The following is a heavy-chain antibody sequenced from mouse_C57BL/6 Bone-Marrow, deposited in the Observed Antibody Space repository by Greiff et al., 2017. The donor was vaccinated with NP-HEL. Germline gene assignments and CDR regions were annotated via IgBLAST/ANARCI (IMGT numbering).Heavy chain of an antibody. D-gene: IGHD4-1*01. CDR2: ISDGGSYT. CDR1: GFTFSSYA. CDR3: ARENWDEAY. J-gene: IGHJ3*01. V-gene: IGHV5-4*01. Sequence: EVQGVESGGGLVKPGGSLKLSCAASGFTFSSYAMSWVRQTPEKRLEWVATISDGGSYTYYPDNVKGRFTISRDNAKNNLYLQMSHLKSEDTAMYYCARENWDEAYWGQGTLVTVSA.